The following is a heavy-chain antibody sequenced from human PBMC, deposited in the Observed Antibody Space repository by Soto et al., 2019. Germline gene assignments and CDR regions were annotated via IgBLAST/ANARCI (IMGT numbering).Heavy chain of an antibody. J-gene: IGHJ4*02. V-gene: IGHV1-18*01. CDR3: ARYSSGWYYFDY. CDR2: ISAYNGNT. CDR1: AYSFTSYG. D-gene: IGHD6-19*01. Sequence: QVQLVQSGAEVKKPGASVKVSCKASAYSFTSYGISWVRQAPGQGLEWMGRISAYNGNTNYAQKVQGRVTMTTDTATSPAYMELRSLRSDDTAVYYCARYSSGWYYFDYWGQGTLVTVSS.